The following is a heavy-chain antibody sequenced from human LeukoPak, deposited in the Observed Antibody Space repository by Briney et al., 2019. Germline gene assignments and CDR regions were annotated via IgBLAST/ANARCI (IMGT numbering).Heavy chain of an antibody. CDR2: IFGGINT. J-gene: IGHJ4*02. CDR1: GFTVSSNY. CDR3: ARGGRGGALDY. D-gene: IGHD3-10*01. Sequence: GRSLRLSCAASGFTVSSNYMTWVRQAPGKGLEWVSVIFGGINTYYADSVKGRFTISGDNSKNTLYLQMNSLRVEDTAVYFCARGGRGGALDYWGQGTLVTVSS. V-gene: IGHV3-53*01.